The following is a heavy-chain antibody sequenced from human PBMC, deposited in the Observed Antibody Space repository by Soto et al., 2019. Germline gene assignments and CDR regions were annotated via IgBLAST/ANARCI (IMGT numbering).Heavy chain of an antibody. J-gene: IGHJ5*02. CDR2: INPSVDRT. D-gene: IGHD2-2*01. Sequence: QAQLVQSGAEVKKPGASVKVSCKASGFSFSDYFMHWVRQAPGQGLEWMGIINPSVDRTDYAQKSQGRPTTSSDTSTSTVHMSLSSLRYEDTAVYYCVRYNSQSQGTPAAITLFHPRSQGTPVT. CDR1: GFSFSDYF. CDR3: VRYNSQSQGTPAAITLFHP. V-gene: IGHV1-46*01.